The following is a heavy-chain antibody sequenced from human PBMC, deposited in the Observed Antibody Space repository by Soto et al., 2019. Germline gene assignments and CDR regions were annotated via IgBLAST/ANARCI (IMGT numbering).Heavy chain of an antibody. CDR3: ARDVDADFRTDFDY. V-gene: IGHV1-46*01. D-gene: IGHD4-17*01. J-gene: IGHJ4*02. CDR2: INSRGGSI. CDR1: GYTFSSYY. Sequence: GASVKVSCKASGYTFSSYYMHWLRQAPGQGLEWMGVINSRGGSINYAQTFQGRFTISRDNAENSVYLEMESLRDEDTALYYCARDVDADFRTDFDYWGRGTLVTVSS.